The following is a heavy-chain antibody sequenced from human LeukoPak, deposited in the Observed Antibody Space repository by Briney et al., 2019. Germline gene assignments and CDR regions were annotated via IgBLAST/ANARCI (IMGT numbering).Heavy chain of an antibody. CDR1: GGSISSSIYY. CDR3: ARPGRY. V-gene: IGHV4-39*07. Sequence: SETLSLTCTVSGGSISSSIYYWGWIRQPPGKGLEWIGEINHSGSTNYNPSLKSRVTISVDTSKNQFSLKLSSVTAADTAVYYCARPGRYWGQGTLVTVSS. CDR2: INHSGST. J-gene: IGHJ4*02.